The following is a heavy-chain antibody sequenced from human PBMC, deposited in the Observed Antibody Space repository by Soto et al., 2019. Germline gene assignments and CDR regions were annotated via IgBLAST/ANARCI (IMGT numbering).Heavy chain of an antibody. CDR3: ARAAETRYYGMDV. CDR1: GYTFTTYG. J-gene: IGHJ6*02. Sequence: QVHLVQSGAEVKKPGASVKVSCKASGYTFTTYGISWVRQAPGQGLEWMGWISTYSGKTDYARKFQGRVTMTTDTSASNAYMELRSLRFVDTAVYYCARAAETRYYGMDVWGQGTTVTVSS. V-gene: IGHV1-18*04. CDR2: ISTYSGKT.